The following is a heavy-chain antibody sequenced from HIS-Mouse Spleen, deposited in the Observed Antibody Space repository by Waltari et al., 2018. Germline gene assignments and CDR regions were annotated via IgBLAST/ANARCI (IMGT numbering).Heavy chain of an antibody. D-gene: IGHD6-19*01. V-gene: IGHV2-70*15. Sequence: QVTLRESGPALVKPTQTLPLTCTFSGFSLSTSGMCVSWIRQPPGKALDGLASLDWEDVKYYSTSLKPRLTISKDTSKNPVVLTMTNMDPVETATYYCARKAEGYRRGWYAFDYWGQGTLVTVSS. CDR1: GFSLSTSGMC. J-gene: IGHJ4*02. CDR3: ARKAEGYRRGWYAFDY. CDR2: LDWEDVK.